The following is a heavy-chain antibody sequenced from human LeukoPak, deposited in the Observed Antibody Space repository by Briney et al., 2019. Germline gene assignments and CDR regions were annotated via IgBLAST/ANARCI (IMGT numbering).Heavy chain of an antibody. D-gene: IGHD3-10*01. J-gene: IGHJ6*02. CDR1: GGSISSGGYY. V-gene: IGHV4-30-4*01. Sequence: SETLSLTCAVSGGSISSGGYYWSWIRQPPGKGLEWIGYIYYSGSTYYNPSLKSRVTISVDTSKNQFSLKLSSVTAADTAVYYCARWFGARTGMDVWGQGTTVTVSS. CDR3: ARWFGARTGMDV. CDR2: IYYSGST.